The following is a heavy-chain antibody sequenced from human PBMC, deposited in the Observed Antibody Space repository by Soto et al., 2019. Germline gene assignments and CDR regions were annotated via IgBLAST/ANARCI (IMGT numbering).Heavy chain of an antibody. Sequence: PSETLSLTCTVSGGSISSGDYYWSWIRQPPGKGLEWIGYIYYSGSTYYNPSLKSRVTISVDTSKNQFSLKLSSVTAADTAVHYCARRSSTLVFDYWGQGTLVTVSS. D-gene: IGHD3-16*01. CDR2: IYYSGST. V-gene: IGHV4-30-4*01. CDR3: ARRSSTLVFDY. J-gene: IGHJ4*02. CDR1: GGSISSGDYY.